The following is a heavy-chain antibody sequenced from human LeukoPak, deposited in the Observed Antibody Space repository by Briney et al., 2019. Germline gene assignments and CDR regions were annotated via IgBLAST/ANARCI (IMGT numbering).Heavy chain of an antibody. Sequence: PSETLSLTCAVYGGSFSGYYWSWIRQPPGKGLEWIGEINHSGSTNYNPSLKSRVTISVDTSKNQFSLKLSSVTAADTALYYCARRRRDLNWFDPWGQGILVIVSS. J-gene: IGHJ5*02. V-gene: IGHV4-34*01. CDR3: ARRRRDLNWFDP. CDR1: GGSFSGYY. CDR2: INHSGST.